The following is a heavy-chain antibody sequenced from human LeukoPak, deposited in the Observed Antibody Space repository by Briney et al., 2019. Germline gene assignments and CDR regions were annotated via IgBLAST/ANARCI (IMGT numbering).Heavy chain of an antibody. CDR1: GFTFDDYG. V-gene: IGHV3-20*04. CDR2: INWNGGST. D-gene: IGHD5/OR15-5a*01. J-gene: IGHJ6*03. Sequence: GGSLRLSCAASGFTFDDYGMSWVRQAPGKGLEWGSGINWNGGSTGYADSVKGRFTISRDNAKNSLYLQMNSLRAEDTAVYYCAREISVYYYYYMDVWGKGTTVTISS. CDR3: AREISVYYYYYMDV.